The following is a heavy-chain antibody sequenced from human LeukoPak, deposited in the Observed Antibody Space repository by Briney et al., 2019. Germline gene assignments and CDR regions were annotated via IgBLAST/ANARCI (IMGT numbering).Heavy chain of an antibody. D-gene: IGHD4-11*01. CDR2: ISHSGST. Sequence: PSETLSLTCAVYGESFRAYYCTWLRQPPGKGLEWIGEISHSGSTNYNPSLKSRVTISVDKSKNQFSLRLSSVSAADTAVYYCARGDYGNQRSNNWFDPWGQGTLVTVSS. V-gene: IGHV4-34*01. CDR1: GESFRAYY. J-gene: IGHJ5*02. CDR3: ARGDYGNQRSNNWFDP.